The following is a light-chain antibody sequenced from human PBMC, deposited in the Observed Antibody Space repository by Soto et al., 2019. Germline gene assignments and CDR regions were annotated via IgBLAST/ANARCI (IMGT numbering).Light chain of an antibody. CDR3: QQYNSYSVT. V-gene: IGKV1-5*01. CDR2: DAS. CDR1: QSISSW. Sequence: DIHMTQCPSTLSASVGARATITCRASQSISSWLAWYQQKPGKAPKLLIYDASSLESGVPSRFSGSGSGTEFTLTISSLQPDDFATYYCQQYNSYSVTFGQGTKVDIK. J-gene: IGKJ1*01.